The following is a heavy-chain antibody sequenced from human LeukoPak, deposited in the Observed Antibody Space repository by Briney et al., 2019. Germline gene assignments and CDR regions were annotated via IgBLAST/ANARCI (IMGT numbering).Heavy chain of an antibody. CDR2: ISSSSSYI. D-gene: IGHD4-23*01. J-gene: IGHJ6*04. CDR3: ARDDYGGMDV. Sequence: GGSLRLSRAPSGFTFSIYSMNCVRQAPGKGLEWVSSISSSSSYIYYAHSVKGRFTISRDNAKNSLYLQMNSLRAEDTAVYYCARDDYGGMDVWGKGTTVTVSS. V-gene: IGHV3-21*01. CDR1: GFTFSIYS.